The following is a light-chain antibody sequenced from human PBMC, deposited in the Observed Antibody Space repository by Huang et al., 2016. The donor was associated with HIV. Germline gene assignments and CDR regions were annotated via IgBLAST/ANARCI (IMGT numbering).Light chain of an antibody. V-gene: IGKV3-15*01. Sequence: DTVMTQSPATLSVSPGERATLSCRASQSVGSNLAWYQQRPGRAPRLLIYGASTRATGIPARCSASGSGTEFTLTITGLQSEDSAIYYCQQYNNWPPYTFGQGTKLEIK. J-gene: IGKJ2*01. CDR1: QSVGSN. CDR2: GAS. CDR3: QQYNNWPPYT.